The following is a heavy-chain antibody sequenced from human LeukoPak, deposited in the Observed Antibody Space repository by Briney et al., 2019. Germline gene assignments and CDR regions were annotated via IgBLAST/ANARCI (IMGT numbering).Heavy chain of an antibody. CDR3: ARAPPYGGNSVVDY. D-gene: IGHD4-23*01. V-gene: IGHV3-11*04. CDR1: GFTFSSYA. J-gene: IGHJ4*02. CDR2: ISSSGSTI. Sequence: PGGSLRLSCAASGFTFSSYAMSWIRQAPGKGLEWVSYISSSGSTIYYADSVKGRFTISRDNAKNSLYLQMNSLRAEDTAVYYCARAPPYGGNSVVDYWGQGTLVTVSS.